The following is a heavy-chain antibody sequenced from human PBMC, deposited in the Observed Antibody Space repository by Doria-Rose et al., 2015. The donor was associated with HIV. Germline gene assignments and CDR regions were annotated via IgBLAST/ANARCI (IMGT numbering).Heavy chain of an antibody. V-gene: IGHV2-26*01. D-gene: IGHD6-13*01. J-gene: IGHJ4*02. CDR2: IFSDDER. CDR1: GVSLSSPGMG. CDR3: ARIKSSRWYHKYYFDF. Sequence: QVTLKESGPVLVRPTETLTLTYTVSGVSLSSPGMGVSWIRQPPGKALEWLANIFSDDERSYNTSLKSRLTISRGTSKSQVVLTMTDMDPVDTATYYCARIKSSRWYHKYYFDFWGQGTLVIVSA.